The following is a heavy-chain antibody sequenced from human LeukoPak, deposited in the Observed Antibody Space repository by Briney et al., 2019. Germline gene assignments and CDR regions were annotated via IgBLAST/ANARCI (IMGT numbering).Heavy chain of an antibody. CDR1: GGSISSSNW. CDR2: IYHSGST. Sequence: SGTLSLTCAVSGGSISSSNWWSWVRQPPGKGLEWIGEIYHSGSTNYNPSLKSRVTISVDKSKNHFSLKLSSVTAADTAVYYCARPEGSDSSGYYASGDAFDIWGQGTMVTVSS. CDR3: ARPEGSDSSGYYASGDAFDI. J-gene: IGHJ3*02. D-gene: IGHD3-22*01. V-gene: IGHV4-4*02.